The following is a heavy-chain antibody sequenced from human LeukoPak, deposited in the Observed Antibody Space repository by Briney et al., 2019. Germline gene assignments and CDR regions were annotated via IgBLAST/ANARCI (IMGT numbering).Heavy chain of an antibody. J-gene: IGHJ4*02. CDR1: NYSISSGYF. D-gene: IGHD1-14*01. Sequence: SETLSLTCTVSNYSISSGYFWGWIRQPPGKGLEWIGNIFHTGSTYYNPSLKSRVTMSADTSKNQFSLKLSSVTATDTAVYYCARFGIAEQTFDYWGQGTLVSVSS. CDR2: IFHTGST. V-gene: IGHV4-38-2*02. CDR3: ARFGIAEQTFDY.